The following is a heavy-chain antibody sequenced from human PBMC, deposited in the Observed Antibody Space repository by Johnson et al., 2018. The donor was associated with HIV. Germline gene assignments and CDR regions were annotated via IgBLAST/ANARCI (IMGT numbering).Heavy chain of an antibody. Sequence: QVQLVESGGGLVKPGGSLRLSCAASGFTFSSYGMHWVRQAPGKGLEWVAVISYDGRNKHNADSVKGRFTISRDNSKNTLYLQMNSLRVEDTAVYYCARDGGSKGKGAFDMWGQGTLVTVSS. D-gene: IGHD3-16*01. V-gene: IGHV3-30*04. CDR3: ARDGGSKGKGAFDM. CDR2: ISYDGRNK. CDR1: GFTFSSYG. J-gene: IGHJ3*02.